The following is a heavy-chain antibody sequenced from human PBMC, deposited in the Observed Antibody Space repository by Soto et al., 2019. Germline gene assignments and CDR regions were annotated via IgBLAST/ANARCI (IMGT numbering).Heavy chain of an antibody. CDR3: ATSGGGWYLY. D-gene: IGHD6-19*01. V-gene: IGHV1-8*01. CDR1: GYTFSSYD. Sequence: QVQLVQSGAEVKKPGASVKVSCKASGYTFSSYDINWVRQATGQGLEWMGWLNPNSGDTGYAQKFQGRVTLTRNTSINTAYIELSSLPSDATVVYYCATSGGGWYLYWGQGTLVTVSS. CDR2: LNPNSGDT. J-gene: IGHJ4*02.